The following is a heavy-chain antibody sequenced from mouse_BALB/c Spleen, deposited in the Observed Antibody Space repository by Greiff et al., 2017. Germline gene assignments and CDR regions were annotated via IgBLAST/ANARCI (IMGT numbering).Heavy chain of an antibody. Sequence: QVQLKESGPGLVAPSQSLSITCTVSGFSLTSYDISWIRQPPGKGLEWLGVIWTGGGTNYNSAFMSRLSISKDNSKSQVFLKMNSLQTDDTAIYYCVREWGNYYGSSYDFDYWGQGTTLTVSS. CDR3: VREWGNYYGSSYDFDY. CDR2: IWTGGGT. J-gene: IGHJ2*01. D-gene: IGHD1-1*01. CDR1: GFSLTSYD. V-gene: IGHV2-9-2*01.